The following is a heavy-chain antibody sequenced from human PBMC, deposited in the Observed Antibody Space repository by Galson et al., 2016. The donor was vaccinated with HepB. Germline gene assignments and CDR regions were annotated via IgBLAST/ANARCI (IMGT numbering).Heavy chain of an antibody. CDR1: GASISDSTW. CDR3: ARASIIPGARMIFDP. J-gene: IGHJ5*02. Sequence: SETLSLTCAVSGASISDSTWWTWVRQVPEKGLEWLGEIYHTGTSNNNPFLSSRFTLSVDKSRNQFSLNVTSVTAADTAVYYCARASIIPGARMIFDPWGQATLVTVSS. V-gene: IGHV4-4*02. D-gene: IGHD2-2*01. CDR2: IYHTGTS.